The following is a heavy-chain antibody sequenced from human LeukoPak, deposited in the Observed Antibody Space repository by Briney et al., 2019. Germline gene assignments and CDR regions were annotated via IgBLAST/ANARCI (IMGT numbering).Heavy chain of an antibody. Sequence: GGSLRLSCAASGFALSSYAMTWVRQAPGKGLEWVSIIYSAGTTYYADSVKDRFTISRDSSKNTVSLQMNNLRAEDTAVYYCARVGITVPGNDYWGQGTLVTVSS. CDR1: GFALSSYA. D-gene: IGHD6-19*01. CDR3: ARVGITVPGNDY. V-gene: IGHV3-53*01. CDR2: IYSAGTT. J-gene: IGHJ4*02.